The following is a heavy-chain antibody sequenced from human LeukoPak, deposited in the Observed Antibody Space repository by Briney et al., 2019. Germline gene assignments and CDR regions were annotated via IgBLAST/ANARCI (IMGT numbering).Heavy chain of an antibody. CDR1: GFTFRDYY. D-gene: IGHD2/OR15-2a*01. J-gene: IGHJ4*02. V-gene: IGHV3-11*04. CDR3: ARGGTQNCIGITCYWVGDY. Sequence: PGGSLRLSCAASGFTFRDYYMNWIRQAPGKGLEWVSYLSWSGTKTYYVDSVRGRFTISRDNSRNSLFLQMNTLRDEDTAVYSCARGGTQNCIGITCYWVGDYWGQGTPVTVSS. CDR2: LSWSGTKT.